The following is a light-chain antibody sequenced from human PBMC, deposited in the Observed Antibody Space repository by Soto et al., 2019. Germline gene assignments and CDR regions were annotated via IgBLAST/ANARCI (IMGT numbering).Light chain of an antibody. CDR2: DTS. J-gene: IGKJ5*01. V-gene: IGKV3-11*01. CDR3: QQSSNWPPEIT. Sequence: EMVMTQSPATLSVSPGERATLSCRASQSVSSKLAWYQQKPGQAPRLLIYDTSSRATGVPDRFSGSGSGTDFILTISSLEPEDFAVYYCQQSSNWPPEITFGQGTRLEIK. CDR1: QSVSSK.